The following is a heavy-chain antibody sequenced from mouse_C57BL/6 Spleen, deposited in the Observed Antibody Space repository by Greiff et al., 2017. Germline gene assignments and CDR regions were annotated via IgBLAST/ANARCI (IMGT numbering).Heavy chain of an antibody. CDR1: GYTFTSYW. Sequence: VQLQQSGAELVMPGASVKLSCKASGYTFTSYWMHWVKQRPGQGLEWIGEIDPSDSYTNYHQKFKGKSTLTVDNSSSTAYMQLSSLTSEDSAVYYCARFPVLGAMDYWGQGTSVTVSS. V-gene: IGHV1-69*01. D-gene: IGHD3-3*01. CDR3: ARFPVLGAMDY. J-gene: IGHJ4*01. CDR2: IDPSDSYT.